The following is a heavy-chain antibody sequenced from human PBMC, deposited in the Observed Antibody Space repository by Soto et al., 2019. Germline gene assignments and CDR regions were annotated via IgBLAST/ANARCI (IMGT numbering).Heavy chain of an antibody. CDR2: ISYDGSNK. CDR1: AFTFSHYG. J-gene: IGHJ4*02. V-gene: IGHV3-30*03. Sequence: QVQLVESGGGVVQPGRSLRLSCAASAFTFSHYGIHWVRQAPGKGLEWLAVISYDGSNKHYADSVKGRFTVSRDNSKNTLYLQMNSLRAEDTAVYFCARYSRKYQGPIDYWGQGTLVTVSS. CDR3: ARYSRKYQGPIDY. D-gene: IGHD2-2*01.